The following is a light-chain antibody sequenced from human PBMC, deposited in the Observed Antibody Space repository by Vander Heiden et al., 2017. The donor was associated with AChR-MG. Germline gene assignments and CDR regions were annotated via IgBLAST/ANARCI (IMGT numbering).Light chain of an antibody. J-gene: IGKJ2*01. CDR3: QLFAPSTGGGGYS. CDR1: QSVSSIN. CDR2: GAS. V-gene: IGKV3-20*01. Sequence: ELVVTQSPGTLSLSPGDRATLSCRAGQSVSSINVAWYQQNLGHAPRLLIYGASYRATGAPDGFSGGGSGTDFTLTISRLEPEVFAVYYCQLFAPSTGGGGYSFGQGTKLEIK.